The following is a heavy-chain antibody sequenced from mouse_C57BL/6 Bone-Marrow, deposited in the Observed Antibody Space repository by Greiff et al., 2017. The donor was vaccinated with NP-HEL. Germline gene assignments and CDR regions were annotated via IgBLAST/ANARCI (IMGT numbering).Heavy chain of an antibody. CDR2: IWSDGST. V-gene: IGHV2-6-1*01. CDR1: GFSLTSYG. CDR3: ARHSGDYGSSYGAMDY. J-gene: IGHJ4*01. Sequence: QVQLKESGPGLVAPSQSLSITCTVSGFSLTSYGVHWVRQPPGKGLEWLVVIWSDGSTTYNSALKSRLSISKDNSKSQVFLKMNSLQTDDTAMYYCARHSGDYGSSYGAMDYWGQGTSVTVSS. D-gene: IGHD1-1*01.